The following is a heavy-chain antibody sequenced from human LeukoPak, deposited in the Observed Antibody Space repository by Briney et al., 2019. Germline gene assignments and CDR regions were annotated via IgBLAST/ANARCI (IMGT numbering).Heavy chain of an antibody. V-gene: IGHV1-2*02. D-gene: IGHD2-2*01. J-gene: IGHJ4*02. CDR1: GYTFTGYY. Sequence: ASVKVSCKASGYTFTGYYMHWVRQAPGQGLERMGWINPNSGGTNYAQKFQGRVTMTRDTSISTAYMELSRLRSDDAAVYYCARDPYCSSTSCYGGDPFGYWGQGTLVTVSS. CDR2: INPNSGGT. CDR3: ARDPYCSSTSCYGGDPFGY.